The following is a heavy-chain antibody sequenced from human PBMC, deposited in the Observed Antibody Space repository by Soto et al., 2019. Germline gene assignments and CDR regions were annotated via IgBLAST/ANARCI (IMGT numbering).Heavy chain of an antibody. D-gene: IGHD1-26*01. J-gene: IGHJ6*02. CDR1: GFTFSSYW. V-gene: IGHV3-74*01. CDR3: ARGGPEVERYYYFGMGV. CDR2: INSDGSST. Sequence: GGSLRLSCAASGFTFSSYWMHWVRQAPGKGLVWVSRINSDGSSTSYADSVKGRFTISRDNAKNTLYLQMNSLRAEDTAVYYCARGGPEVERYYYFGMGVWGQGTTVTVSS.